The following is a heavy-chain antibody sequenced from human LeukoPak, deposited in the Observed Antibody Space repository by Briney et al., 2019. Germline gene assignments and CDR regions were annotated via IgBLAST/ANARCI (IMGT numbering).Heavy chain of an antibody. CDR1: GGSISGTYY. D-gene: IGHD4-23*01. V-gene: IGHV4-39*01. J-gene: IGHJ4*02. CDR2: IYHSGST. CDR3: ARLTSYGGDQDY. Sequence: SETLSLTCTVSGGSISGTYYWGWVRQPPGKGLEWIASIYHSGSTYYNPSLRSRVTISVDTSKKQFSLKLSSVTAADTAVYYCARLTSYGGDQDYWGQGTLVTVSS.